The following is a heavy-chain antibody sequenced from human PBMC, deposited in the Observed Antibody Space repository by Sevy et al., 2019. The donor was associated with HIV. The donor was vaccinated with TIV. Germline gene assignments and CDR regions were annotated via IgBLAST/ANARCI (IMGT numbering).Heavy chain of an antibody. V-gene: IGHV3-23*01. CDR1: GFAFYEYS. CDR3: AREGCSRPHDY. CDR2: LSFGCGKI. D-gene: IGHD2-8*01. J-gene: IGHJ4*02. Sequence: GWSLRLSCAASGFAFYEYSMSWIRQAPGKGLEWVATLSFGCGKINYADSVKGLFTISRDNSKNSFYLQMDNLRVEDTALYYCAREGCSRPHDYWGQGTRVTVSS.